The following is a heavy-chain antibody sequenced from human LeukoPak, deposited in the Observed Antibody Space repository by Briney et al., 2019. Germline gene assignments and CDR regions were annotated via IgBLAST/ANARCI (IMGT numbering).Heavy chain of an antibody. CDR3: AKDTLAYYFDY. Sequence: GGSLRLSCAASGFTFSSFGMHWVRQAPGRGLEWVATMWYDGTTTYYADSVKGRFTISRDDSKNTVYLQMNSLRAEDTATYYCAKDTLAYYFDYRGQGTLVTVSS. CDR2: MWYDGTTT. V-gene: IGHV3-33*06. J-gene: IGHJ4*02. CDR1: GFTFSSFG.